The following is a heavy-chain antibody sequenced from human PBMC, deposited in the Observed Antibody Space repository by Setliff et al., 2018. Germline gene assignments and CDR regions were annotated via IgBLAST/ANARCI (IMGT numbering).Heavy chain of an antibody. Sequence: PSETLSLTCSVSGASITSGGFYWTWIRQPAGKGLEWIGHISPSGSTTYNPSVKSRVTISLDTSKNHSSLKLDSVTAADTALYYCARSPSSGAYWNPRPFYSDYWARGTLVTVS. CDR2: ISPSGST. CDR3: ARSPSSGAYWNPRPFYSDY. CDR1: GASITSGGFY. D-gene: IGHD1-26*01. V-gene: IGHV4-61*09. J-gene: IGHJ4*02.